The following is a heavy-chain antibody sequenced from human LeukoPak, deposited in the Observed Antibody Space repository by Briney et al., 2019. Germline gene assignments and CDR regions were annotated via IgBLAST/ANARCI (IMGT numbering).Heavy chain of an antibody. CDR3: ARALWLREDTFDI. V-gene: IGHV1-69*06. J-gene: IGHJ3*02. CDR1: GGTFSSYA. CDR2: IIPIFGTA. Sequence: SVKVSCKASGGTFSSYAISWVRQAPGQGLEWMGWIIPIFGTANYAQKFQGRVTITADKSTSTAYMELSSLRSEDTAVNYCARALWLREDTFDIWGQGTMVTVSS. D-gene: IGHD1-26*01.